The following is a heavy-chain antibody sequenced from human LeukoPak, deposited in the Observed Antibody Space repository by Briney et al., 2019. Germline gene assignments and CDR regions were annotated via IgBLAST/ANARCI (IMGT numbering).Heavy chain of an antibody. CDR1: GYTFTGYY. J-gene: IGHJ6*02. D-gene: IGHD6-13*01. CDR3: ARRRESLAAASYYGMDV. CDR2: INPNSGGT. Sequence: GASVKVSCKASGYTFTGYYMHWVRQAPGQGLEWMGWINPNSGGTNYAQKFQGWVTMTRDTSISTAYMELSRLRSDDTAVYYCARRRESLAAASYYGMDVWGQGTTVTVSS. V-gene: IGHV1-2*04.